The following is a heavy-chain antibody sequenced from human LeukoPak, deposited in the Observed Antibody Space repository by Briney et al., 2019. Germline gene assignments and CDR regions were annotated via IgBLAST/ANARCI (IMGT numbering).Heavy chain of an antibody. D-gene: IGHD6-6*01. CDR1: GFTFSSYG. CDR3: ARDTRYSSSPHFDY. Sequence: PGGSLRLSCAASGFTFSSYGMTWVRQAPGKGLEWVSYISSSSSTIYYADSVKGRFTISRDNAKNSLYLQLNSLRAEDTAVYYCARDTRYSSSPHFDYWGQGTLVTVSS. V-gene: IGHV3-48*01. CDR2: ISSSSSTI. J-gene: IGHJ4*02.